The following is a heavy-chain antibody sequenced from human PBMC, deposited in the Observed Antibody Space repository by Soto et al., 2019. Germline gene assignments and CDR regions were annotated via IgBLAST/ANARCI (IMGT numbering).Heavy chain of an antibody. CDR3: AKVLPAAMYPFYYYGMDV. J-gene: IGHJ6*02. V-gene: IGHV3-23*01. CDR1: GFTFSSYA. D-gene: IGHD2-2*01. CDR2: ISGSGGST. Sequence: EVQVLESGGGLVQPGGSLRLSCAASGFTFSSYAMSWVRQAPGKGLEWVSGISGSGGSTYYADSVKGRFTISRDNSKNTLYLQVNGLRAEDTAVYFCAKVLPAAMYPFYYYGMDVWGQGTTVTVSS.